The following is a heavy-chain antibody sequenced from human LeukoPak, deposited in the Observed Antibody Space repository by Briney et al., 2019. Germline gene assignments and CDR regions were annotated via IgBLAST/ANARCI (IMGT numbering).Heavy chain of an antibody. V-gene: IGHV1-69*13. J-gene: IGHJ4*02. D-gene: IGHD3-22*01. CDR2: IIPIFGTA. Sequence: SVKVSCKASGGTFSSYAISWVRQAPGQGLEWMGGIIPIFGTANYAQKFQGRVTITADESTSTAYMELSSLRSEDTAVYYCATAAPGYYDSSGSFDYWGQGTLVTVSS. CDR3: ATAAPGYYDSSGSFDY. CDR1: GGTFSSYA.